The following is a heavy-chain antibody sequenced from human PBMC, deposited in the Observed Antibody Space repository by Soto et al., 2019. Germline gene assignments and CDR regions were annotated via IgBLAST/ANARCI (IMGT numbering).Heavy chain of an antibody. V-gene: IGHV3-48*01. CDR2: ISSSSSTI. Sequence: GGSLRLSCAASGFTFSSYSMNWVRQAPGKGLEWVSYISSSSSTIYYADSVKGRFTISRDNAKNSLYLQMNSLRAEDTAVYYCASRWQWLSDDAFDIWGQGTMVTVSS. CDR3: ASRWQWLSDDAFDI. D-gene: IGHD6-19*01. CDR1: GFTFSSYS. J-gene: IGHJ3*02.